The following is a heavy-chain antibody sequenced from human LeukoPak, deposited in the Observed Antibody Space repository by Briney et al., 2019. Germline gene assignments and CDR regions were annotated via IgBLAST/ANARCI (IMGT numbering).Heavy chain of an antibody. CDR2: ISSSSSYI. V-gene: IGHV3-21*01. CDR3: ARDRYGGARDGED. J-gene: IGHJ4*02. D-gene: IGHD5-24*01. Sequence: GGSLRLSCAASGFTFSSYSMNWVRQAPGKGLEWVSSISSSSSYIYYADSVKGRFTISRDNAKNSLYLQMNSLRAEDTAVYYCARDRYGGARDGEDWGLGTLVTVSS. CDR1: GFTFSSYS.